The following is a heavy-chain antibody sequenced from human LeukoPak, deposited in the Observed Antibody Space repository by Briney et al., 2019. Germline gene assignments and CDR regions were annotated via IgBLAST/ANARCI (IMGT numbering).Heavy chain of an antibody. Sequence: SETLSLTCTVSGGSISSYYWSWIRQPPGKGLEWIGYIYYSGSTNYNPSLKSRVTISVDTSKNQFSLKLSSVTAADTAVYYCARFLINYYDNSYDAFDIWGQGTMVIVSS. CDR2: IYYSGST. J-gene: IGHJ3*02. D-gene: IGHD3-22*01. CDR1: GGSISSYY. CDR3: ARFLINYYDNSYDAFDI. V-gene: IGHV4-59*01.